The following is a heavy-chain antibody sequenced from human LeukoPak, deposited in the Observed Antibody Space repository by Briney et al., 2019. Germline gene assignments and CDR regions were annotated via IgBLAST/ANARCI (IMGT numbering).Heavy chain of an antibody. J-gene: IGHJ3*02. V-gene: IGHV1-2*02. CDR3: ARDTYSGSDDAFDI. CDR1: GYTFTGYY. D-gene: IGHD1-26*01. Sequence: ASVKVSCKASGYTFTGYYMHWVRQAPGQGLEWMGWINPNSGGTNYAQKFQGRVTMTRDTSISIAYMELSRLRSDDTAVYYCARDTYSGSDDAFDIWGQGTMVTVSS. CDR2: INPNSGGT.